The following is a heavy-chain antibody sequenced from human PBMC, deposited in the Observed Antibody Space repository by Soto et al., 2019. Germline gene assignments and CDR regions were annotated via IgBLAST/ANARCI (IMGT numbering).Heavy chain of an antibody. CDR3: AKSSWNGSPDYYYGMDV. D-gene: IGHD1-1*01. CDR2: ISGSGGST. Sequence: GGSLRLSCAASGFTFSSYAMSWVRQAPGKGLEWVSAISGSGGSTYYADSVKGRFTISRDNSKNTLYLQMNSLRAEDTAVYYCAKSSWNGSPDYYYGMDVWGQGTTVNVSS. CDR1: GFTFSSYA. V-gene: IGHV3-23*01. J-gene: IGHJ6*02.